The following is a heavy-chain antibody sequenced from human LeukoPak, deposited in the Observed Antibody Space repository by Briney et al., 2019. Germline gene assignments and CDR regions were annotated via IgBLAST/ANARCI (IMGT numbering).Heavy chain of an antibody. CDR3: AKGSSGWYGGAFDI. CDR2: ISWNSGSI. J-gene: IGHJ3*02. D-gene: IGHD6-19*01. V-gene: IGHV3-9*03. Sequence: GGSLRLSCAASGFNFNYYGMHWVRQAPGKGLEWVSGISWNSGSIGYGDSVKGRFTISRDNAKNSLYLQMKSLRAEDMALYYCAKGSSGWYGGAFDIWGQGTMVTVSS. CDR1: GFNFNYYG.